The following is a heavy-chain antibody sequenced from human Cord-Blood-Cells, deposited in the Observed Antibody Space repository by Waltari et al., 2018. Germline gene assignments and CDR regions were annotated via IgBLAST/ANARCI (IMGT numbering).Heavy chain of an antibody. V-gene: IGHV1-69*06. CDR1: GGTFRRYA. J-gene: IGHJ5*02. Sequence: QVQLVRSGAEVKKPGSSVKVSCKASGGTFRRYAISWVRQAPGQGLEWMGGIIPIFGTANYAQKCQGRVTITADKSTSTAYMELSSLRSEDTAVYYCARGRDYYGSRWFDPWGQGTLVTVSS. CDR2: IIPIFGTA. D-gene: IGHD3-10*01. CDR3: ARGRDYYGSRWFDP.